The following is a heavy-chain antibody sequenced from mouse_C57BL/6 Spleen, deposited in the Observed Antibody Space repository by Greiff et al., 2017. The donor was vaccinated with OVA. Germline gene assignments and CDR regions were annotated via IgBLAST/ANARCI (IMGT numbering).Heavy chain of an antibody. Sequence: EVKVVESGGGLVQPGGSLSLSCAASGFTFTDYYMSWVRQPPGKALEWLGFIRNKANGYTTEYSASVKGRFTISRDNSQSILYLQMNALRAEDSATYYCARSLYYYGSSPDYWGQGTTLTVSS. V-gene: IGHV7-3*01. CDR2: IRNKANGYTT. D-gene: IGHD1-1*01. CDR3: ARSLYYYGSSPDY. CDR1: GFTFTDYY. J-gene: IGHJ2*01.